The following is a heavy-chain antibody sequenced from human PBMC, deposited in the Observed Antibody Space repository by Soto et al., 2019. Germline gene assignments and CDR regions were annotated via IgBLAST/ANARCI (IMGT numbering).Heavy chain of an antibody. CDR3: ARETVEMAPIMSFDY. J-gene: IGHJ4*02. CDR2: IWYDGSNK. CDR1: GFTFSSYG. D-gene: IGHD5-12*01. V-gene: IGHV3-33*01. Sequence: PGGSLRLSCAASGFTFSSYGMHWVRQAPGKGLEWVAVIWYDGSNKYYADSVKGRFTISRDNSKNTLYLQMNSLRAEDTAVYYCARETVEMAPIMSFDYWGQGTLVTVSS.